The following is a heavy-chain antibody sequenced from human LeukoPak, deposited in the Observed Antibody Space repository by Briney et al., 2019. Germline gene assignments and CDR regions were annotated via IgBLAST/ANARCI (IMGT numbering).Heavy chain of an antibody. CDR1: GYTFTSNY. J-gene: IGHJ4*02. CDR3: ARDQEGFDY. Sequence: ASVKVSCKASGYTFTSNYIHWVRQAPGQGLEWMGMIYPRDGSTSYAQKFQGRVTVTRDTSTSTVHMELSGLRSEDTAVYYCARDQEGFDYWGQGTLVTASS. CDR2: IYPRDGST. V-gene: IGHV1-46*01.